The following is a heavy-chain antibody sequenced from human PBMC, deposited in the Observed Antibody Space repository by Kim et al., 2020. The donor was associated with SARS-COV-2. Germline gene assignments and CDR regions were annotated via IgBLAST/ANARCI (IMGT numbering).Heavy chain of an antibody. CDR1: GGSISSGGYY. Sequence: SETLSLTCTVSGGSISSGGYYWSWIRQHPGKGLEWIGYIYYSGSTYYNPSLKSRVTISVDKSKNQFSLKLSSVTAADTAVYYCAIVSVPAAQNWFDPWGQGTLVTVSP. J-gene: IGHJ5*02. CDR2: IYYSGST. V-gene: IGHV4-31*03. CDR3: AIVSVPAAQNWFDP. D-gene: IGHD2-2*01.